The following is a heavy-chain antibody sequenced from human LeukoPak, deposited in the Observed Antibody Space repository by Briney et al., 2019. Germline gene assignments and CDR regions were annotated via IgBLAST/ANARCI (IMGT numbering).Heavy chain of an antibody. D-gene: IGHD5-18*01. Sequence: RSQTLSLTCAISGDSFSSNSAAWNWLRQSPSRGLEWLGRTYYRSEWHNDYAVSVKSRIIINPDTSKNQFSLQLKSVTPEDTAVYYCARDLAGFGGYSYGMVDYWGQGTLVTVSS. CDR1: GDSFSSNSAA. V-gene: IGHV6-1*01. CDR2: TYYRSEWHN. CDR3: ARDLAGFGGYSYGMVDY. J-gene: IGHJ4*02.